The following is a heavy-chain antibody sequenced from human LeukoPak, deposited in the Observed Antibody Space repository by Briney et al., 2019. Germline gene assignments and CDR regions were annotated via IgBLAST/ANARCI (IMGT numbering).Heavy chain of an antibody. CDR3: ARGGLHYDILTGYYN. CDR1: GFTFSGYS. J-gene: IGHJ4*02. V-gene: IGHV3-21*01. D-gene: IGHD3-9*01. CDR2: ISSSSSYI. Sequence: GGSLRLSCAASGFTFSGYSMNWVRQAPGKGLEWVSSISSSSSYIYYADSVKGRFTISRDNAKNSLYLQMNSLRAEDTAVYYCARGGLHYDILTGYYNWGQGTLVTVSS.